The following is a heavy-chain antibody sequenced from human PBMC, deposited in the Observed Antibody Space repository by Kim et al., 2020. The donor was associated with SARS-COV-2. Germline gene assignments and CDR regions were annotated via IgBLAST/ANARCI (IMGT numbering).Heavy chain of an antibody. D-gene: IGHD2-8*01. V-gene: IGHV5-51*04. CDR1: GYSFTTYW. J-gene: IGHJ4*02. CDR3: VRAPSGVSNPHYIDN. Sequence: GESLKISCQGSGYSFTTYWIGWVRQMPGKGLESVGIMYPGDSDTRYSPSFQGHVTISADKPIATASPQWSSLEASDTAMYYCVRAPSGVSNPHYIDNWGQGALVTVSS. CDR2: MYPGDSDT.